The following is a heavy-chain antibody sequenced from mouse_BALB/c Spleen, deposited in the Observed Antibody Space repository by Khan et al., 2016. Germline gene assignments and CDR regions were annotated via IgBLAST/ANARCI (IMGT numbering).Heavy chain of an antibody. V-gene: IGHV4-1*02. CDR2: INPDSSTI. CDR3: ARRHYYGYMNY. D-gene: IGHD1-2*01. Sequence: EVKLLESGGGLVQPGGSLKLSCAASGFDFSRYWMSWVRQAPGKGLEWIGEINPDSSTINYTPSLKDKFIISRDNAKNTLYLQLSKVRSEDTALYYCARRHYYGYMNYWGQGTTLTVSS. J-gene: IGHJ2*01. CDR1: GFDFSRYW.